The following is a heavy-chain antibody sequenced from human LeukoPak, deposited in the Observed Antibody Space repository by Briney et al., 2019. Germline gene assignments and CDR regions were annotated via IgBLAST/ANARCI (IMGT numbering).Heavy chain of an antibody. Sequence: ASVKVSCKASGATFSSSAISWVRQAPGQGLEWVGGAIPILGLTKYAQKFQDRVSITTDESTSTAYMELSSLRSVDTAVYYCARDDASATMGFDSWGQGTLVTVSS. D-gene: IGHD1-26*01. CDR3: ARDDASATMGFDS. J-gene: IGHJ5*01. V-gene: IGHV1-69*05. CDR2: AIPILGLT. CDR1: GATFSSSA.